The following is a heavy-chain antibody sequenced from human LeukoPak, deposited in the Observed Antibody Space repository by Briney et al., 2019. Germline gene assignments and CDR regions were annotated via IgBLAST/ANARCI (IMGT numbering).Heavy chain of an antibody. Sequence: VSVKVSCKASGYTFTSYGISWVRQAPGQGLEWMGWISAYNGNTNYAQKLQGRVTMTTDTSTSTAYMELRSLRSDDTAVYYCAREVEGQWLADYWGQGTLVTVSS. D-gene: IGHD6-19*01. V-gene: IGHV1-18*01. CDR3: AREVEGQWLADY. J-gene: IGHJ4*02. CDR1: GYTFTSYG. CDR2: ISAYNGNT.